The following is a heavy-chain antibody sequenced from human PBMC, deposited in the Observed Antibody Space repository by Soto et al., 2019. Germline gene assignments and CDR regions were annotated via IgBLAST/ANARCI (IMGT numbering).Heavy chain of an antibody. CDR1: GFTFSSYA. D-gene: IGHD3-22*01. CDR2: ISGSGGST. J-gene: IGHJ4*02. V-gene: IGHV3-23*01. Sequence: LRLSCAASGFTFSSYAMSWVRQAPGKGLEWVSAISGSGGSTYYADSVKGRFTISRDNPKNTLYLQMNSLRAEDTAVYYCAKFASSGPTFDYWGQGTLVTVSS. CDR3: AKFASSGPTFDY.